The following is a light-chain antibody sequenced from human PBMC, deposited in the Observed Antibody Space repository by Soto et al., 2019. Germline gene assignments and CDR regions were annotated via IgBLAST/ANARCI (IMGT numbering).Light chain of an antibody. V-gene: IGKV3-20*01. Sequence: EIVLKQSPDTLSLSPGERATLSCRASQSVRSNYLAWYQQKPGQAPRFLIYDASSRATGIPDRFSGSGSGTDFTLTISRLEPEDGAVYYCQQYGSTPLTFGGGTQVDIK. CDR2: DAS. CDR1: QSVRSNY. J-gene: IGKJ4*01. CDR3: QQYGSTPLT.